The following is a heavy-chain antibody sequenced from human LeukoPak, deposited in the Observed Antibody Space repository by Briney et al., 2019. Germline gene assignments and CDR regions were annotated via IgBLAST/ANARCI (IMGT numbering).Heavy chain of an antibody. Sequence: GGSLRLSCVASGFTFSNHAMTWVRQAPGKGLEWVSAISADAVDTFYAPSVKGRFTISRDNSKNTMYLQINSLRAEDTAIYYCAKDVWWSVSWGQGTLVSVSS. D-gene: IGHD2-8*02. CDR3: AKDVWWSVS. V-gene: IGHV3-23*01. J-gene: IGHJ5*02. CDR2: ISADAVDT. CDR1: GFTFSNHA.